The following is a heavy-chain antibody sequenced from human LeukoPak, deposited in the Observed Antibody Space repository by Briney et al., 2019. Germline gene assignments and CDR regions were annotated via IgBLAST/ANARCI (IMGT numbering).Heavy chain of an antibody. CDR1: GFTFSSYG. V-gene: IGHV3-33*01. D-gene: IGHD2-8*02. CDR3: ARFDTGLDY. Sequence: PGGSLRLSCAASGFTFSSYGMHWVRQAQGKGLEWVAVIWYDGSNKYYADSVKGRFTISRDNSKNTLYLQMNSLRAEDTAVYYCARFDTGLDYWGQGTLVTVSS. CDR2: IWYDGSNK. J-gene: IGHJ4*02.